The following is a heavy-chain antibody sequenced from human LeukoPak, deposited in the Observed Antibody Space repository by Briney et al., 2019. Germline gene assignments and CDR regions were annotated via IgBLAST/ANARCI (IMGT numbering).Heavy chain of an antibody. V-gene: IGHV1-2*02. CDR2: INPNSGGT. Sequence: ASVKVSCKASGYTFTGYYMHWVRQAPGQGLEWMGWINPNSGGTNYAQKFQSRVTMTRDTSISTAYMELSRLRSDDTAVYYCARGNGGWHGLDWFDPWGQGTLVTVSS. CDR1: GYTFTGYY. D-gene: IGHD6-19*01. J-gene: IGHJ5*02. CDR3: ARGNGGWHGLDWFDP.